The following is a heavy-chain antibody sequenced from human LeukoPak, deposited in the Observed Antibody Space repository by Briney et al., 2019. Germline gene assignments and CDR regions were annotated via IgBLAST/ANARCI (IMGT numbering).Heavy chain of an antibody. J-gene: IGHJ6*02. Sequence: GGSLRLSCAASGFTFSSSAMSWVRQVPGKGLEWVSTISDSSDRTYYADSVKGRFTISRDNSKNTLYLQMNSLRAEDTAVYSCALCRLPFYGMDVWGQGTTVTVSS. CDR2: ISDSSDRT. D-gene: IGHD2-2*01. V-gene: IGHV3-23*01. CDR3: ALCRLPFYGMDV. CDR1: GFTFSSSA.